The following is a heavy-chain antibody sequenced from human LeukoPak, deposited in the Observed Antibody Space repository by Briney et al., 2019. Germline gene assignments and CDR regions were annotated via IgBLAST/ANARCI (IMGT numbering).Heavy chain of an antibody. J-gene: IGHJ4*02. D-gene: IGHD3-3*01. CDR1: GGTISSYY. CDR3: ARDYDFWSGLYN. CDR2: IYYSGST. Sequence: SETLSLTCTASGGTISSYYWSWIRQPPGKGLEWIGYIYYSGSTYYNPSLRSRDTISLDTSKNQFSLKLSSVAAADSAVYYCARDYDFWSGLYNWGQGTLVTVSS. V-gene: IGHV4-59*01.